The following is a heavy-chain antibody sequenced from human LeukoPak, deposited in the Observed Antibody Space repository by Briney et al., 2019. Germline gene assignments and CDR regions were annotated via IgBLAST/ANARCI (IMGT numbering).Heavy chain of an antibody. CDR2: INHSGTT. Sequence: SETLSLTCTVYGGSFSGYYWSWIRQPPGKGLEWIGEINHSGTTNYNPSLKSRVTILEDTSKNQFSLKLSSVTAADTAVYYCARETRQYQPVGYYYYYYMDVWGKGTTVTVSS. J-gene: IGHJ6*03. CDR3: ARETRQYQPVGYYYYYYMDV. CDR1: GGSFSGYY. V-gene: IGHV4-34*01. D-gene: IGHD2-2*01.